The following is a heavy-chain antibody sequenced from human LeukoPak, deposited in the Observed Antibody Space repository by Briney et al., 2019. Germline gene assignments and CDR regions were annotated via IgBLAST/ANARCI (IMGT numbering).Heavy chain of an antibody. J-gene: IGHJ4*02. V-gene: IGHV3-23*01. CDR1: GFTFSSYA. CDR2: ISGSGGST. Sequence: GGSLRLSCAASGFTFSSYAVSWVRQAPGKGLEWVSAISGSGGSTYYADSVKGRFTISRDNSKNTLYLQMNSLRAEDTAVYYCAKDPRPGPFGDSTEADYWGQGTLVTVSS. D-gene: IGHD3-22*01. CDR3: AKDPRPGPFGDSTEADY.